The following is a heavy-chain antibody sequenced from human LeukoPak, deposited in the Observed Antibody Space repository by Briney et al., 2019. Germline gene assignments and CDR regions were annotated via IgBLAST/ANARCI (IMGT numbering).Heavy chain of an antibody. V-gene: IGHV3-23*01. Sequence: GGSLRLSCLASGITFSSSSMSWVRQAPGKGLEWVSAISPGDYTAYYADSVKGRFTVSRDNSKNTLYLQMNSLRAEDTAVYYCARDTAAAGLRYFDYWGQGALVTVSS. CDR1: GITFSSSS. CDR3: ARDTAAAGLRYFDY. D-gene: IGHD6-13*01. J-gene: IGHJ4*02. CDR2: ISPGDYTA.